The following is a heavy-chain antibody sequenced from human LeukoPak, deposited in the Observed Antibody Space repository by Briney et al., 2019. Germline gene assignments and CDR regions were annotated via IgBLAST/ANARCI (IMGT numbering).Heavy chain of an antibody. J-gene: IGHJ6*02. D-gene: IGHD1-26*01. Sequence: ASVKVSCKASGYTLSGYYIHWVRQAPGQGLEWMGWINPNSGDTNYAQDFQGRVTMTRDTSITTAYMELSRLRSDDTALYYCARKREGAYGMDVWGQGTTVTVS. V-gene: IGHV1-2*02. CDR2: INPNSGDT. CDR3: ARKREGAYGMDV. CDR1: GYTLSGYY.